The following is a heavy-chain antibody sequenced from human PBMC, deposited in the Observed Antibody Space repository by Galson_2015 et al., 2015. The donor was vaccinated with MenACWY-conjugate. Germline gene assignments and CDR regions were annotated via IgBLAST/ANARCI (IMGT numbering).Heavy chain of an antibody. CDR3: VRGSSGWRGMDI. CDR1: GFAFSNYC. Sequence: SLRLSCAASGFAFSNYCMHWVRQVSGKGLECVSRICAGGISIMYGDSVRGQFTISRDDAENTLYLQMDGLRADDTAVYFCVRGSSGWRGMDIWGQGTTVTVSS. J-gene: IGHJ6*02. CDR2: ICAGGISI. V-gene: IGHV3-74*03. D-gene: IGHD6-19*01.